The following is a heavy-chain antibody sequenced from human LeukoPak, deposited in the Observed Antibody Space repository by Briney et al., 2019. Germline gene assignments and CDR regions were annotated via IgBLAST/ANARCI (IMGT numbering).Heavy chain of an antibody. Sequence: PSETLSLTCTVSGGSISITSYYWGWIRQPPGKGLEWVGSAYYSGRTYYNPSLKSRVTISVDTSKNQFSLRLSSVTAADTAVYCCARHRVYDWNYPIWFDPWGQGTLVTVSS. D-gene: IGHD1-7*01. CDR1: GGSISITSYY. J-gene: IGHJ5*02. CDR3: ARHRVYDWNYPIWFDP. CDR2: AYYSGRT. V-gene: IGHV4-39*01.